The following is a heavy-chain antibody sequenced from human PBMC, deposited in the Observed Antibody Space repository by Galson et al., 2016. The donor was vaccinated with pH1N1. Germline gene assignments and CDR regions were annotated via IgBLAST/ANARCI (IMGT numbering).Heavy chain of an antibody. V-gene: IGHV3-33*06. Sequence: SLRLSCAASGFTFSDYYMHWVRQAPGKGLEWVARIWYDGSVTYHADSVMGRFTISRDNSKNTLYLQMNSLRAEDTAVYYCAKERHGDYALLYGMDVWGQGTTVIVSS. CDR3: AKERHGDYALLYGMDV. CDR2: IWYDGSVT. J-gene: IGHJ6*02. CDR1: GFTFSDYY. D-gene: IGHD4-17*01.